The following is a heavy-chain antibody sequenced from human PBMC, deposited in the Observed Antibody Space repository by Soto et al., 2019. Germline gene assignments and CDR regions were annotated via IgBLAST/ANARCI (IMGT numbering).Heavy chain of an antibody. J-gene: IGHJ4*02. CDR1: GFTFSTYW. CDR3: ARHYYRSGSAYNAFDY. Sequence: EVQLVESGGGLVQPGGSLRLSCAASGFTFSTYWMSWVRQAPGKGLEWVANIKQDGSEKYYVDSVRGRFTISTDNAKNALYLQMNSLRAEDTALYYCARHYYRSGSAYNAFDYWGQGTLVTVSS. D-gene: IGHD3-10*01. V-gene: IGHV3-7*05. CDR2: IKQDGSEK.